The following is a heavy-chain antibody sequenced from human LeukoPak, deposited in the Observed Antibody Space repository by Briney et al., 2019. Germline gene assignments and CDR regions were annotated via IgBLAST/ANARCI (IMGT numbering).Heavy chain of an antibody. CDR1: GFTFSSYW. Sequence: PGGSLRLSCAASGFTFSSYWMSWVRQAPGKGLEWVANIKQDGSEKYYVDSVKGRFTISRDNAKNSLYLQMNSLRAEDTAVYYCARQGRNPPVHYGSGRPGIGGVAFDIWGQGTMVTVSS. CDR2: IKQDGSEK. V-gene: IGHV3-7*01. J-gene: IGHJ3*02. D-gene: IGHD3-10*01. CDR3: ARQGRNPPVHYGSGRPGIGGVAFDI.